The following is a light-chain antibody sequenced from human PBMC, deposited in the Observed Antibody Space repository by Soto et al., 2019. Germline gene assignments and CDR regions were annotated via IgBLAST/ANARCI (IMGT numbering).Light chain of an antibody. CDR3: QRYDSLRT. CDR2: GAS. J-gene: IGKJ1*01. V-gene: IGKV3-20*01. CDR1: QSVSSSY. Sequence: EIVLTQSPGTLSLSPGERATLSCRASQSVSSSYLAWYQQKPGQPPRLLIYGASSRATGIPDRFSGSGSGTDFTLTITRLEPEDFAMYYCQRYDSLRTFGQGTKVEF.